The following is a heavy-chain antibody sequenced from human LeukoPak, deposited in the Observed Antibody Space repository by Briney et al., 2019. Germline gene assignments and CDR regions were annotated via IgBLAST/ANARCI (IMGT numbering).Heavy chain of an antibody. CDR2: IFYVGST. CDR3: ARDYYDSRGEAFDI. D-gene: IGHD3-22*01. V-gene: IGHV4-59*11. Sequence: MPSETLSLTCTVSGDSIGSHYWSWIRQPPGKGLEWIGYIFYVGSTDYNPSLKSRVTISVDTSKNQFSLKLNSVTAADTAVYYCARDYYDSRGEAFDIWGQGTMVTVSS. CDR1: GDSIGSHY. J-gene: IGHJ3*02.